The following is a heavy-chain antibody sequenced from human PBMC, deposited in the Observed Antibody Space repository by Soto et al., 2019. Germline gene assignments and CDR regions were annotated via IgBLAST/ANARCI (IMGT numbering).Heavy chain of an antibody. CDR3: ARDKWDLPLDI. Sequence: QVQLQESDPGLVKPSETLSLSCSVSGGSISSGDYSWSWIRQPPGKGLEWVGYIYYTGRTSYSPSLKSRVTMSVDTSKNQFSLRLRSVTAADTAVYFWARDKWDLPLDIWGHGTMVTVSS. D-gene: IGHD1-26*01. CDR2: IYYTGRT. V-gene: IGHV4-30-4*01. CDR1: GGSISSGDYS. J-gene: IGHJ3*02.